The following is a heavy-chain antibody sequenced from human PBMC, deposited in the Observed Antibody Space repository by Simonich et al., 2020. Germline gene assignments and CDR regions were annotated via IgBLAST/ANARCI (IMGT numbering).Heavy chain of an antibody. CDR2: LNTIIGIE. CDR1: GGHFSSYA. CDR3: ARTNTMRELDTMVRGVDYFDY. D-gene: IGHD3-10*01. V-gene: IGHV1-69*17. Sequence: QVQLVQSGAEVKKPGSSVKVSCKASGGHFSSYAISWVRPAPGQGLEWMGGLNTIIGIENYAQKSQGIVTITADNSTSTAYMELSSLRSEDTAVYYCARTNTMRELDTMVRGVDYFDYWGQGTLVTVSS. J-gene: IGHJ4*02.